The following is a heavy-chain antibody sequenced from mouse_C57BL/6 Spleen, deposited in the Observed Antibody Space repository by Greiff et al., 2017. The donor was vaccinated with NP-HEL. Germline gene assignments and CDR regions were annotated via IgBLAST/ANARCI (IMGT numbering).Heavy chain of an antibody. V-gene: IGHV3-6*01. J-gene: IGHJ2*01. CDR3: ARESYDGYFSFDY. D-gene: IGHD2-3*01. CDR1: GYSITSGYY. CDR2: ISYDGSN. Sequence: EVQLVESGPGLVKPSQSLSLTCSVTGYSITSGYYWNWIRQFPGNKLEWMGYISYDGSNNYNPSLKNRISITRDTSKNQVFLKLNSVTTEDTATYYCARESYDGYFSFDYWGQGTTLTVSS.